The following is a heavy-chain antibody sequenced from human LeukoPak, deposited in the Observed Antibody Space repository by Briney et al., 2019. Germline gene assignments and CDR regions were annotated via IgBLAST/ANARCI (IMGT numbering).Heavy chain of an antibody. J-gene: IGHJ4*02. CDR2: ISGSGGST. CDR1: GFTFSSYA. CDR3: AKIAAAGSALRGDYCDY. D-gene: IGHD6-13*01. Sequence: GGSLRLSCAASGFTFSSYAMSWVRQAPGKGLEWVSAISGSGGSTYYADSVKGRFTISRDNSKNTLYLQMNSLRAEDTAVYYCAKIAAAGSALRGDYCDYWGQGTLVTVSS. V-gene: IGHV3-23*01.